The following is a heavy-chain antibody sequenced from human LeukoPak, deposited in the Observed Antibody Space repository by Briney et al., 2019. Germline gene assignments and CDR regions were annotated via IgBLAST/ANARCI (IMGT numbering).Heavy chain of an antibody. CDR3: ARDNIVVVPAAMVYYYYYGMDV. CDR1: GYTLTELS. D-gene: IGHD2-2*01. J-gene: IGHJ6*02. V-gene: IGHV1-24*01. Sequence: ASVKVSCKVSGYTLTELSMHWVRQAPGKGLEWMGGFDPEDGETIYAQKFQGRVTMTEDTSTDTAYMELSSLRSEDTAVYYCARDNIVVVPAAMVYYYYYGMDVWGQGTTVTVSS. CDR2: FDPEDGET.